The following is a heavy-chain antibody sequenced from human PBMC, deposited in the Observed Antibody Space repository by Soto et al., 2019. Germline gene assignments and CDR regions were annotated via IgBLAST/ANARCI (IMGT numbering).Heavy chain of an antibody. CDR3: ARGGYYDSSGSRNYHYYGMNV. CDR2: ISAYDDNT. CDR1: GYRFTSYG. Sequence: GASVKVSCKASGYRFTSYGISWVRQAPGQGLEGLGWISAYDDNTKYAQTLQGRVSMSTDTSTNTAYMELRSLRSDDTAMYYCARGGYYDSSGSRNYHYYGMNVWGQGTSVTVSS. J-gene: IGHJ6*02. V-gene: IGHV1-18*01. D-gene: IGHD3-22*01.